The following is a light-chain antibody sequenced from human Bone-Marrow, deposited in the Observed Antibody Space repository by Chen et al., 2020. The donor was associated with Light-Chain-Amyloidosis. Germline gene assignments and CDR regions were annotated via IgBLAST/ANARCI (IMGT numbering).Light chain of an antibody. Sequence: KFMLTPPHSLSLPPGKTVIFSCTPSSGCMATNYVQWYQQRPRSSPTTVIYEDEQRPSGVPDRFSCSIDRSSNSASLTISGLKTEDEADYYCQSYQGSSQGVFGGGTKLTVL. CDR3: QSYQGSSQGV. J-gene: IGLJ3*02. CDR1: SGCMATNY. CDR2: EDE. V-gene: IGLV6-57*01.